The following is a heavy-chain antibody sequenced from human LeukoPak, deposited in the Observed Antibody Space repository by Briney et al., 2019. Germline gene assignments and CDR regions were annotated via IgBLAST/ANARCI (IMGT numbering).Heavy chain of an antibody. Sequence: GGSLRLSCAASGFTFSSYSMNWVRQAPGKGLEWVSSISSSGTNIYYADSVKGRFTISRDNSKNTLYLQMNSLRDEDTAVYYCAKDPGGHWGQGTLVTVSS. J-gene: IGHJ4*02. D-gene: IGHD3-10*01. CDR2: ISSSGTNI. V-gene: IGHV3-21*01. CDR3: AKDPGGH. CDR1: GFTFSSYS.